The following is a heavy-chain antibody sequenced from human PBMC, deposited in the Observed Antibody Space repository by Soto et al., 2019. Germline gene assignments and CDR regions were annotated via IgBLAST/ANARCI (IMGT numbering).Heavy chain of an antibody. J-gene: IGHJ4*02. CDR3: ARDRGPYYFDY. V-gene: IGHV3-33*08. CDR1: GFTFRNHA. CDR2: IWYDGTSK. Sequence: GGSLRLSCAASGFTFRNHAMHWVRQAPGKGLEWVGLIWYDGTSKYYADSVKGRFTISRDNSKNTLYLQMNSLRAEDTAVYYCARDRGPYYFDYWGQGTLVTVSS.